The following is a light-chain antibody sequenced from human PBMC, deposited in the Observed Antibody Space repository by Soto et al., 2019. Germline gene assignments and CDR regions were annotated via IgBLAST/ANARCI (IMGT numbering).Light chain of an antibody. CDR1: QSVASS. CDR2: GAS. Sequence: EIVMTQSPATLSVSPGERATLSCRASQSVASSLAWYKQKSGQAPRLLIFGASTRAPGITARFTGSGSGTEFTLTISSLQPEDSAIYYCQQYNDWPLYTFGQGTKLEIK. CDR3: QQYNDWPLYT. V-gene: IGKV3-15*01. J-gene: IGKJ2*01.